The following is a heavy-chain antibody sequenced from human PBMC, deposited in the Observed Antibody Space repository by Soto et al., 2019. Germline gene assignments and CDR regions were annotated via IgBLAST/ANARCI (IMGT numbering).Heavy chain of an antibody. CDR3: ARDSKVNPGFCDI. CDR2: IIPIFGTA. CDR1: GGTFSSYA. V-gene: IGHV1-69*13. J-gene: IGHJ3*02. Sequence: EASVKVSCKASGGTFSSYAISWVRQAPGQGLEWMGGIIPIFGTANYAQKFQGRVTITADESTSTAYMELSSLRSEDTAVYYCARDSKVNPGFCDIWGQGPMVTVSS. D-gene: IGHD3-3*01.